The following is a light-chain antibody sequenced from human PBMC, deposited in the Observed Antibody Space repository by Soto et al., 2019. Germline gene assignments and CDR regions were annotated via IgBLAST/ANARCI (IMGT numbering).Light chain of an antibody. CDR2: GAS. CDR3: QQYGSSGT. V-gene: IGKV3-20*01. Sequence: EIVLTQYPGTLSLSPGERATLSCRASQSVSSSYLAWYQQKPGQAPRLLIYGASSRATGIPDRFSGSGSGTDFTLTIRRLEPEDFAVYYCQQYGSSGTFGQGTKVDI. J-gene: IGKJ1*01. CDR1: QSVSSSY.